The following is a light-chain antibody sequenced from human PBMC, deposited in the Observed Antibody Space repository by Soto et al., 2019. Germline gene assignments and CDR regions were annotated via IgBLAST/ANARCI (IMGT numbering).Light chain of an antibody. CDR1: QSISGW. V-gene: IGKV1-5*01. CDR3: QQYGGSPRT. CDR2: DVS. J-gene: IGKJ1*01. Sequence: DIQMTQSPSTLPASVGDRVTITCRASQSISGWLAWYQQKPGKAPKLLIYDVSSLESGVPSRFSGSGSGTEFTLAISSLEPEDFAVYYCQQYGGSPRTFGQGTKVDI.